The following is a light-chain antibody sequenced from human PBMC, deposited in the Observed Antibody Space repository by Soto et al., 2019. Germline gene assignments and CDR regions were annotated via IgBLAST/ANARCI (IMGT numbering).Light chain of an antibody. J-gene: IGKJ3*01. V-gene: IGKV3-20*01. Sequence: EIVLTQSPGTLSLSPGERATLSCRASQSVSGSYLAWYQQKPGQAPRLLMYGASSRATGIPDRFSGSGSGTDLTLTISRLEPEDFAVYYCQQYGSSRITFGPGTKVDIK. CDR1: QSVSGSY. CDR3: QQYGSSRIT. CDR2: GAS.